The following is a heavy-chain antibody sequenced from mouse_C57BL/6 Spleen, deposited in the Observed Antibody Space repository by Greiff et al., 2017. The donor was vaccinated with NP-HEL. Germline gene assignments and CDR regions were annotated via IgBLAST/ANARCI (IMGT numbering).Heavy chain of an antibody. CDR1: GYAFSSSW. CDR3: ASPDGYNWYFDV. J-gene: IGHJ1*03. V-gene: IGHV1-82*01. Sequence: VQLQQSGPELVKPGASVKISCKASGYAFSSSWMNWVKQRPGKGLEWIGRIYPGDGDTNYNGKFKGKATLTADKSSSTAYMQLSSLTSEDSAVYCCASPDGYNWYFDVWGTGTTVTVSS. CDR2: IYPGDGDT. D-gene: IGHD2-3*01.